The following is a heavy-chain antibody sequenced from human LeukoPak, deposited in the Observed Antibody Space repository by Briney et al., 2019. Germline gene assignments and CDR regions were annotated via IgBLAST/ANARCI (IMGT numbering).Heavy chain of an antibody. CDR2: ISTDANRK. V-gene: IGHV3-30*03. Sequence: GGSLRLSCVPSAFSFSSHGMHWVRQAPGKGLEWVAVISTDANRKYYAYSVEGRFTISRDNSKNTLYLQIDSLRPEDTAVYYCARDRAWNYFDSWGQGTLVTVSS. CDR1: AFSFSSHG. CDR3: ARDRAWNYFDS. J-gene: IGHJ4*02. D-gene: IGHD3-3*01.